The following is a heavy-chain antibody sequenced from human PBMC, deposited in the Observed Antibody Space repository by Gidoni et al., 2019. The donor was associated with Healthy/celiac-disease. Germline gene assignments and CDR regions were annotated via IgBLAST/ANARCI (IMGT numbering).Heavy chain of an antibody. Sequence: EVQLVESGGGLVKPGGSLRLSCAASGFTFSSYSMNWVRQAPGKGLEWVSSISSSSSYIYYADSVKGRFTISRDNAKNSLYLQMNSLRAEDTAVYYCARGGVADYGDYVGAFDIWGQGTMVTVSS. CDR3: ARGGVADYGDYVGAFDI. V-gene: IGHV3-21*01. D-gene: IGHD4-17*01. CDR1: GFTFSSYS. J-gene: IGHJ3*02. CDR2: ISSSSSYI.